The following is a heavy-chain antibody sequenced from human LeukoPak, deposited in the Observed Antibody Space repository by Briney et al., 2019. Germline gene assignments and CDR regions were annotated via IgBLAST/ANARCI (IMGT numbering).Heavy chain of an antibody. V-gene: IGHV4-39*07. J-gene: IGHJ4*02. CDR3: ATFGVVIQNYFDY. CDR2: IYYSGST. CDR1: GGSISSSSYY. Sequence: SETLSLTCTVSGGSISSSSYYWGWIRQPPGKGLEWIGSIYYSGSTYYNPSLKSRVTISVDTSKNQFSLKLSSVTAADTAVYYCATFGVVIQNYFDYWGQGTLVTVSS. D-gene: IGHD3-3*01.